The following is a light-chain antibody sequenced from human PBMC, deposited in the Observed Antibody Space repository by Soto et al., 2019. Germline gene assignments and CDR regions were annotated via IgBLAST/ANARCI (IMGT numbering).Light chain of an antibody. CDR1: SSDVGGYNY. V-gene: IGLV2-14*01. CDR3: SSNTSSSDNYV. CDR2: DVS. Sequence: QSALTQPASVSGSPGQSITISCTGTSSDVGGYNYVSWYQQHPGKAPKLMIYDVSNRPSGVSNRFSGSKSGNTASLTISGLQAEDEADYYCSSNTSSSDNYVFGTGTKVTVL. J-gene: IGLJ1*01.